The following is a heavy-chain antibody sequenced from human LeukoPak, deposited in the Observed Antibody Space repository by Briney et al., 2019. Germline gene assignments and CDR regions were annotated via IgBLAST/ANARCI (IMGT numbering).Heavy chain of an antibody. CDR2: IYYSGST. V-gene: IGHV4-39*01. CDR3: ARHGSRPATRNFPV. Sequence: PSETLSLTCTVSGGSISSSSYYWGWIRQPPGKGLEWIGSIYYSGSTYYNPSLKSRVTISVDTSKNQFSLKLSSVTAADTAVYYCARHGSRPATRNFPVWGQGTLVTVSS. CDR1: GGSISSSSYY. D-gene: IGHD2-2*01. J-gene: IGHJ4*02.